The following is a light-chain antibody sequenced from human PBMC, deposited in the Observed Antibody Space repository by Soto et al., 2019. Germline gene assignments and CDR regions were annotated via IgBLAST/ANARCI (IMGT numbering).Light chain of an antibody. CDR3: QQRFNTPRT. CDR1: QSIRSY. Sequence: DIQMTQSPSSLSASVGERVTITCRASQSIRSYLNWYQHKPGQATKILVYAASTLQNGVPPRFSGSGSGTYSTLPRRRLQPEDVATYYCQQRFNTPRTFGQGTKLEVK. J-gene: IGKJ2*01. V-gene: IGKV1-39*01. CDR2: AAS.